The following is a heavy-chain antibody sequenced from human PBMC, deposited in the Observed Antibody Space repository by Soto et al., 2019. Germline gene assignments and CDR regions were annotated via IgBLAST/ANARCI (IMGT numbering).Heavy chain of an antibody. J-gene: IGHJ4*02. V-gene: IGHV3-21*01. CDR3: AICMGFDGSGYAFFDS. CDR1: GFTFSGHT. D-gene: IGHD3-10*01. CDR2: VSSSSSYI. Sequence: EVQLVESGGGLVKPGGSLRLSCAASGFTFSGHTINWVRQAPGKGLEWVSSVSSSSSYIYYADSVKGRFTVSRDNAEKSLYLQMNSLRVEDTAIYYCAICMGFDGSGYAFFDSWGQGTLVTVSS.